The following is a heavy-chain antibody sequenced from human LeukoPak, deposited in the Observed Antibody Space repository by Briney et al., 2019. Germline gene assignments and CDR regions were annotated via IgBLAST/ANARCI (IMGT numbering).Heavy chain of an antibody. J-gene: IGHJ5*02. CDR1: GGTFSSYA. V-gene: IGHV1-69*05. CDR2: IIPIFGTA. D-gene: IGHD2-2*01. CDR3: ARAPLPQSVYCSSTSCPVWFDP. Sequence: ASVKVPCKASGGTFSSYAISWVRQAPGQGLEWMGGIIPIFGTANYAQKFQGRVTITTDESTSTAYMELSSLRSEDTAVHYCARAPLPQSVYCSSTSCPVWFDPWGQGTLVTVSS.